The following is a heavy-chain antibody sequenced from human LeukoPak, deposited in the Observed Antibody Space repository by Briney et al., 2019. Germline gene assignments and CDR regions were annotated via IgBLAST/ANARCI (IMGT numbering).Heavy chain of an antibody. CDR3: AKVGSGYYRVYFDY. Sequence: GGSLRLSCAASGFTFSSYGMHWVRQAPGKGLEWVAVISYDGSNKYYADSVKGRFTISRDNSKNTLYLQMNSLRAEDTAVYYCAKVGSGYYRVYFDYWGQGTLVTVSS. CDR2: ISYDGSNK. CDR1: GFTFSSYG. D-gene: IGHD3-22*01. V-gene: IGHV3-30*18. J-gene: IGHJ4*02.